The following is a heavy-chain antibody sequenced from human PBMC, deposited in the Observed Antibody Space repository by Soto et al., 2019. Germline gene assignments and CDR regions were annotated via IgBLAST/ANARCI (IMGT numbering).Heavy chain of an antibody. CDR3: ARGLDRDIVLMVYAPEGWFDP. D-gene: IGHD2-8*01. CDR2: IIPIFGTA. J-gene: IGHJ5*02. V-gene: IGHV1-69*13. Sequence: GASVKVSCKASGGTFSSYAISWVRQAPGQGLEWMGGIIPIFGTANYAQKFQGRVTITADESTSTAYMELSSLRSEDTAVYYCARGLDRDIVLMVYAPEGWFDPWGQGTLVTVSS. CDR1: GGTFSSYA.